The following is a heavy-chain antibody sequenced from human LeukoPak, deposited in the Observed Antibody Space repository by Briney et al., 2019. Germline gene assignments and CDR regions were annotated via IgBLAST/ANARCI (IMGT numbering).Heavy chain of an antibody. CDR3: ARGGVYNDY. J-gene: IGHJ4*02. D-gene: IGHD3-16*01. V-gene: IGHV3-48*03. CDR1: GFTFSNYE. Sequence: PGGSLRLSCAASGFTFSNYEMNWVRQAPGKGLEWVSYISGNGATFYYADSVKGRFTISRDNAKSSLYLQMNSLKTDDTAVYYCARGGVYNDYWGQGTLVTVSS. CDR2: ISGNGATF.